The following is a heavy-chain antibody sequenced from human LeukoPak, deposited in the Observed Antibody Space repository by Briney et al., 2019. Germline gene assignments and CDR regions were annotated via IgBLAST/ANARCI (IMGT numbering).Heavy chain of an antibody. J-gene: IGHJ4*02. Sequence: GRSLRLSCAASGFTFDDYAMHWVRQAPGKGLEWVSGISWNSGSIGYADSVKGRFTISRDNSKNKVYLQMSSLRAEDTAVYYCAKPYSGSYYFDYWGQGTLVTVSS. CDR2: ISWNSGSI. CDR1: GFTFDDYA. CDR3: AKPYSGSYYFDY. D-gene: IGHD1-26*01. V-gene: IGHV3-9*01.